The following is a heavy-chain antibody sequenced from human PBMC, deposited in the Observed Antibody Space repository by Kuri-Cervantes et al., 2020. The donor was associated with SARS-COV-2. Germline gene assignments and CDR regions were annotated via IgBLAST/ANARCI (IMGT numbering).Heavy chain of an antibody. CDR3: ARDAISPEVGQQPEYYFDY. J-gene: IGHJ4*02. D-gene: IGHD6-13*01. CDR1: GFTFSDYY. CDR2: ISGSGSTI. Sequence: GGSLRLSCAASGFTFSDYYMSWIRQAPGKGLEWVSYISGSGSTIYYADSVKGRFTISRDNAKNSLYLQMNSLRAEDTAVYYCARDAISPEVGQQPEYYFDYWGQGTLVTVS. V-gene: IGHV3-11*04.